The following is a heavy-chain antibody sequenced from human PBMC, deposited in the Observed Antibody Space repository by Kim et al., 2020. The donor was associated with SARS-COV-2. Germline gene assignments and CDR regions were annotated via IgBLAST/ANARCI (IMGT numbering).Heavy chain of an antibody. V-gene: IGHV1-18*04. Sequence: ASVKVSCKASGYTFTSYGISWVRQAPGQGLEWMGWISAYNGNTNYAQKLQGRVTMTTDTSTSTAYMELRSLRSDDTAVYYCARVHLTIFGVVIGYYYGMDVWGQGTTVTVSS. CDR2: ISAYNGNT. CDR3: ARVHLTIFGVVIGYYYGMDV. CDR1: GYTFTSYG. J-gene: IGHJ6*02. D-gene: IGHD3-3*01.